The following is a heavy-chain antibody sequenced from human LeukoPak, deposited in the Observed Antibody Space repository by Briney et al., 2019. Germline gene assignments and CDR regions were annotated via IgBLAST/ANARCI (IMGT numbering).Heavy chain of an antibody. CDR1: GFTFSSYW. D-gene: IGHD2-21*02. CDR3: ARDTGYCGGDCPFDY. V-gene: IGHV3-74*01. Sequence: GGSLRLSCAASGFTFSSYWMHWVRQGPGKGLVWVSRINSDGSSTSYADSVKGRFTISRDNAKNTLYLQMNSLRAEDTAVYYCARDTGYCGGDCPFDYWGQGTLVTVSS. CDR2: INSDGSST. J-gene: IGHJ4*02.